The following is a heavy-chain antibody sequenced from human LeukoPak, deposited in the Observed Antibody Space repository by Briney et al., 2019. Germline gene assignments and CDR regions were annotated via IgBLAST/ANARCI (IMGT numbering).Heavy chain of an antibody. CDR2: ISGSGIT. J-gene: IGHJ3*02. V-gene: IGHV3-23*01. Sequence: GGSLRLSCAASGFTFSSYAMSWVRQAPGKGPEWVSTISGSGITYYADSVKGRFTISRDNSKNIVYLFMNSLGAEDTAIYYCAKCGAARRWANDAFDIWGQGTVVTVSS. D-gene: IGHD6-6*01. CDR3: AKCGAARRWANDAFDI. CDR1: GFTFSSYA.